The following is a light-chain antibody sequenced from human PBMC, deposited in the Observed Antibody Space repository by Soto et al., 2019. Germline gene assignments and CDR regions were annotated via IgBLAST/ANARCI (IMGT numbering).Light chain of an antibody. V-gene: IGKV1-39*01. J-gene: IGKJ5*01. Sequence: DIQMTQSPSTQPASVGDRVTITCRASQSIGRWLAWYQQKPGKAPKLLIYSASSLQSGIPSRFSGSGSGTDFTDFTLTISSLQPEDFATYYCQQTYMTPITFGQGTRLEIK. CDR1: QSIGRW. CDR2: SAS. CDR3: QQTYMTPIT.